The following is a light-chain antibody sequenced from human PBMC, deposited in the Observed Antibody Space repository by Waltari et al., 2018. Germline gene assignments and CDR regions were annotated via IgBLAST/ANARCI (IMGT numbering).Light chain of an antibody. CDR3: DSYTSSVTRI. Sequence: QSSLTHPAPVSGSPGQSITTSCTGTCSDFGGTTYAAWFQQYPVNAPKRLIYEVTNRFEGVSNRCSGSKSGNTASLTISGLQAEDEADYYCDSYTSSVTRIFGTGTKVTVL. CDR1: CSDFGGTTY. J-gene: IGLJ1*01. CDR2: EVT. V-gene: IGLV2-14*01.